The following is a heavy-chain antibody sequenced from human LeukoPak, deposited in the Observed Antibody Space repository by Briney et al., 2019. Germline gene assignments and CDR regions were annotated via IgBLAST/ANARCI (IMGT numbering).Heavy chain of an antibody. V-gene: IGHV3-21*01. CDR2: ISSSSSYI. J-gene: IGHJ3*02. CDR1: GFTFSSYS. CDR3: ARVEEDSSSDNYAFDI. D-gene: IGHD6-6*01. Sequence: KAGGSLRLSCAASGFTFSSYSMNWVRQAPGKGLEWVSSISSSSSYIYYADSVKGRFTISRDNAKNSLYLQMNSLRAEDTAVYYCARVEEDSSSDNYAFDIWGQGTMVTVSS.